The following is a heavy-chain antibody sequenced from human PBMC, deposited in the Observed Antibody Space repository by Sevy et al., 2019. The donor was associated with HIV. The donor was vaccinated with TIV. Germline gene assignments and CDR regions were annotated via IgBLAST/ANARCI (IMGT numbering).Heavy chain of an antibody. Sequence: GGSLRLSCTASGFTFSDYAMSWVRQAPGKGLEWVGFIKTKTYGGTKGYAASVKGRFIISRDDSKNIAYLQMNGLKTEDTAVYYCTRDLYGSGWFYFDYWGQGTLVTVSS. CDR1: GFTFSDYA. CDR2: IKTKTYGGTK. D-gene: IGHD6-19*01. V-gene: IGHV3-49*04. CDR3: TRDLYGSGWFYFDY. J-gene: IGHJ4*02.